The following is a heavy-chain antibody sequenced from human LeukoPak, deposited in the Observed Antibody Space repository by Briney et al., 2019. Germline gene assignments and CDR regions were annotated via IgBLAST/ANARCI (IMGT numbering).Heavy chain of an antibody. V-gene: IGHV3-9*01. D-gene: IGHD5-18*01. CDR3: AKSTGYSYGLGRIYYFDY. J-gene: IGHJ4*02. CDR2: IDWNGGNI. Sequence: PGGSLRLSCAASGFTFGDYAMRWVRQAPGKGLEWVSGIDWNGGNIGYADSVKGRFTISRDNAKNSLYLQMNSLRAEDTALYYCAKSTGYSYGLGRIYYFDYWGQGTLVTVSS. CDR1: GFTFGDYA.